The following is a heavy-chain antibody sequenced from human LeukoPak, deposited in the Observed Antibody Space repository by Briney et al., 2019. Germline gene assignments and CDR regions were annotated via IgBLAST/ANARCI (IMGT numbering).Heavy chain of an antibody. CDR2: INPDGRTT. CDR1: EFTFSTYW. Sequence: PTGGSLRLSCAASEFTFSTYWMHWVRHAPGEGLVWVSRINPDGRTTSYADSVKGRFTISRDNAKNTVYLQVNSLRAEDTAVYYCARVGTGYYHFDYWGQGTLVTVSS. J-gene: IGHJ4*02. V-gene: IGHV3-74*01. D-gene: IGHD3/OR15-3a*01. CDR3: ARVGTGYYHFDY.